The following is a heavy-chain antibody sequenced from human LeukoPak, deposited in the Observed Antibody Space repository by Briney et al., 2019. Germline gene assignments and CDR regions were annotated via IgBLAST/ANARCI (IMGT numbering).Heavy chain of an antibody. CDR2: IYYSGST. V-gene: IGHV4-39*01. CDR1: GGSISSSSYY. D-gene: IGHD3-22*01. J-gene: IGHJ4*02. CDR3: PRGQKIVVSLTGRSYYFDY. Sequence: SETLSLTCTVSGGSISSSSYYWGWIRQPPGKGLEGIGRIYYSGSTYYNPSLKSRLTISVDTSKTQFSLKLTSVPAADTAVYYCPRGQKIVVSLTGRSYYFDYWGQGTLVTVSS.